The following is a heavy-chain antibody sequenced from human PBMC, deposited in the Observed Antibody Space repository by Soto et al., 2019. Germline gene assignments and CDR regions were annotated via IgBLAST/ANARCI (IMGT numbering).Heavy chain of an antibody. J-gene: IGHJ6*02. D-gene: IGHD3-3*01. CDR2: IYYSGST. V-gene: IGHV4-31*03. Sequence: SETLSLTCTVSGGSISSGGYYWSWIRQHPGKGLEWIGYIYYSGSTYYNPSLKSRVTISVDTSKNQFSLKLSSVTAADTAVYYCARDAYYDFWSGYYAPYPPPYYYGMDVWGQGTTVTVSS. CDR1: GGSISSGGYY. CDR3: ARDAYYDFWSGYYAPYPPPYYYGMDV.